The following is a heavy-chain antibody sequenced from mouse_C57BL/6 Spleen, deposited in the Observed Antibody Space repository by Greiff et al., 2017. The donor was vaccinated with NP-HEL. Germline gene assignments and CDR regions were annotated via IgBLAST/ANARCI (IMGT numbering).Heavy chain of an antibody. D-gene: IGHD1-1*01. V-gene: IGHV3-6*01. J-gene: IGHJ3*01. CDR1: GYSITSGYY. CDR2: ISYDGSN. CDR3: ARADGSSYVEFAY. Sequence: EVQRVESGPGLVKPSQSLSLTCSVTGYSITSGYYWNWIRQFPGNKLEWMGYISYDGSNNYNPSLKNRISITRDTSKNQFFLKLNSVTTEDTATYYCARADGSSYVEFAYWGQGTLVTVSA.